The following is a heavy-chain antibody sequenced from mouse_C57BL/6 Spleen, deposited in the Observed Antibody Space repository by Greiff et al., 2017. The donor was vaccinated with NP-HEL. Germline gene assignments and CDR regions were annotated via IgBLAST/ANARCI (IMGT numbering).Heavy chain of an antibody. J-gene: IGHJ4*01. CDR3: TREDYYGSSWGYAMDY. V-gene: IGHV5-9-1*02. D-gene: IGHD1-1*01. Sequence: EVKLMESGEGLVKPGGSLKLSCAASGFTFSSYAMSWVRQTPEKRLEWVAYISSGGDYIYYADTVKGRFTISRDNARNTLYLQMSSLKSEDTAMYYCTREDYYGSSWGYAMDYWGQGTSVTVSS. CDR1: GFTFSSYA. CDR2: ISSGGDYI.